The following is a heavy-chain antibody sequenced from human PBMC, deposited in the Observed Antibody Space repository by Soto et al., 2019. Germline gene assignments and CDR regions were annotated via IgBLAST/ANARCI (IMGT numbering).Heavy chain of an antibody. J-gene: IGHJ6*02. D-gene: IGHD3-22*01. CDR2: IYYSGST. Sequence: LSLSCALSSGSISIGGYYWSWNRQHPGKGPEWIGYIYYSGSTYYNPSLKSRVTISVDTSKNQFSLKLSSVTAADTAVYYCARGNYYDSSGTNYYYYYGMDVWGQGNTVTVCS. CDR1: SGSISIGGYY. V-gene: IGHV4-31*11. CDR3: ARGNYYDSSGTNYYYYYGMDV.